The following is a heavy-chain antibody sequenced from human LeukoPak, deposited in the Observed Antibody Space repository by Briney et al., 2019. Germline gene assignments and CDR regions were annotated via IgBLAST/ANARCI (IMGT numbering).Heavy chain of an antibody. D-gene: IGHD4-11*01. J-gene: IGHJ4*02. CDR2: IYYSGST. Sequence: SETLSLTCTVSGASISSGGCYWSWIRQLPGRGLEWIGYIYYSGSTSYNPSLKSRVSISVDTSKNQFSLKLSSVTAADTAVYYCARQYSDWTYYFDFWGQGTLVTVSS. V-gene: IGHV4-39*01. CDR1: GASISSGGCY. CDR3: ARQYSDWTYYFDF.